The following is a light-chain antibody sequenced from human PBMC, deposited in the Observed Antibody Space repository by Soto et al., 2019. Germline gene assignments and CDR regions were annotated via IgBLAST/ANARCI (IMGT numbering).Light chain of an antibody. CDR1: SGHSNNI. J-gene: IGLJ3*02. CDR2: LEGSGSY. Sequence: QLVLTQSSSASASLGSSVKITCTLSSGHSNNIIAWHQQQPGKAPRYLMNLEGSGSYNKGSGVHDRFSGSSSGADRYLIISNLQFEDEAYYYCESGDSDTWVLGGGTKLTVL. CDR3: ESGDSDTWV. V-gene: IGLV4-60*02.